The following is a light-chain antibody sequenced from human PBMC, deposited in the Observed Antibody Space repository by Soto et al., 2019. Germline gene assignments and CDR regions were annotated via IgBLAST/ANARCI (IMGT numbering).Light chain of an antibody. CDR1: RSNIGSEA. J-gene: IGLJ6*01. CDR2: GSY. CDR3: TSYTPTGALV. Sequence: QSVLTQPPSASGTPGQRVTISCSGSRSNIGSEAVNWFQQLPGTTPKVLIYGSYQRPSGVPDRFSGSKSGTSASLAISGLQSEDEADYYCTSYTPTGALVFGSGTKVTVL. V-gene: IGLV1-44*01.